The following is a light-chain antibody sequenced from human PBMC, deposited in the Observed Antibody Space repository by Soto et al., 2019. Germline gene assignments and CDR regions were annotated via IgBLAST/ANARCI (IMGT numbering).Light chain of an antibody. V-gene: IGKV1-39*01. CDR2: AAS. CDR3: QHSTTSLCT. J-gene: IGKJ2*02. CDR1: QSISSY. Sequence: DVQMTQFPSSLSASIGDRVTITCRASQSISSYLNWYQQKAGKAPKLLIYAASSLQSGVPSRFSGSGSGKDFPLTISSLQPEDFATYCCQHSTTSLCTFGQGTELEIK.